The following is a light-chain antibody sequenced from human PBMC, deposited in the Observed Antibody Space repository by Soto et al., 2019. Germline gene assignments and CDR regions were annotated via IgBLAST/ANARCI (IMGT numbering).Light chain of an antibody. CDR3: QQYNTSPRT. V-gene: IGKV3-20*01. CDR1: QSFRGL. CDR2: GAS. Sequence: EVVLTQSPVTLSLSPGERATLSCRASQSFRGLLAWYQQKRGQAPRLLIYGASNRATGIPDRFSGSGSGTDFTLTISRLEPEDFAVYYCQQYNTSPRTFGQGTKVDIK. J-gene: IGKJ1*01.